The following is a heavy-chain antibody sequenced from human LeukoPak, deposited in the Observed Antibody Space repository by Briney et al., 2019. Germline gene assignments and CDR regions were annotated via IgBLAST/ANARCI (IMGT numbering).Heavy chain of an antibody. D-gene: IGHD1-26*01. V-gene: IGHV1-2*06. Sequence: GASVKVSCKASGYTFTGHHLNSLRQAPGQGLEWMGRINPNSGDTKYADKFQGRVILTRDTSTSTAYMELNGLTSDDTASYYCARDMWELPSDYYYDYWGQGSLVTVSS. CDR2: INPNSGDT. CDR1: GYTFTGHH. J-gene: IGHJ4*02. CDR3: ARDMWELPSDYYYDY.